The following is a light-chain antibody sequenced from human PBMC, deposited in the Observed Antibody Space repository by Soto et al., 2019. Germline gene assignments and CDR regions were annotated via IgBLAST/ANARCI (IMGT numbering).Light chain of an antibody. J-gene: IGLJ1*01. CDR2: AVT. CDR3: SSYTSSSTL. CDR1: SSDVGGYNY. V-gene: IGLV2-14*01. Sequence: QSALTQPASVSGSPGQSITISCTGTSSDVGGYNYVSWYQQHPGKAPKLMIYAVTDRPSGVSSRFSGSKSGNTASLTISGLQAEDEADYYCSSYTSSSTLFGTGTKADRP.